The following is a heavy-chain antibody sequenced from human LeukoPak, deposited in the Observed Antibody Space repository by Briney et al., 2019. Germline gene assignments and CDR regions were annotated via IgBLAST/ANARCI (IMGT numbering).Heavy chain of an antibody. CDR1: GFTFSSYA. CDR3: ARVLDSSGYYLTYYYYGMDV. J-gene: IGHJ6*02. CDR2: ISGSGGST. V-gene: IGHV3-23*01. D-gene: IGHD3-22*01. Sequence: PGGSLRLSCAASGFTFSSYAMSWVRQAPGKGLEWVSAISGSGGSTYYADSVKGRFTISRDNSKNTLYVQMNSLRVEDTAVYYCARVLDSSGYYLTYYYYGMDVWGQGTTVTVSS.